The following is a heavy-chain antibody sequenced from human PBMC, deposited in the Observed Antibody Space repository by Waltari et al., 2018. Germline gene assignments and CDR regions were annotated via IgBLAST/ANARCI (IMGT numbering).Heavy chain of an antibody. V-gene: IGHV1-46*01. CDR3: ARVPRKTTAKSGYWFDP. J-gene: IGHJ5*02. Sequence: QVQLVQSGAEVKKPGASVKVSCKASGYTFTSYYMHWVRQAPGQGLEWMGIINPSGGSTSYAQKFQGRVTITRNTSISTAYMELSSLRSEDTAVYYCARVPRKTTAKSGYWFDPWGQGTLVTVSS. D-gene: IGHD4-17*01. CDR2: INPSGGST. CDR1: GYTFTSYY.